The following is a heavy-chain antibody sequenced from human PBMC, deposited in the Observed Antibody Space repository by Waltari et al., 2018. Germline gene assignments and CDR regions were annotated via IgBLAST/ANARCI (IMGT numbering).Heavy chain of an antibody. D-gene: IGHD3-10*01. CDR1: GGPFSSYA. J-gene: IGHJ3*02. CDR2: IIPIFGTA. CDR3: ARDIRGRLNYYGSGSYAFDI. Sequence: QVQLVQSGAEVKKPGSSVKVSCKASGGPFSSYALSWVRQAPGQGLGWMGGIIPIFGTANYAQKFQGRVTITTDESTSTAYMELSSLRSEDTAVYYCARDIRGRLNYYGSGSYAFDIWGQGTMVTVSS. V-gene: IGHV1-69*05.